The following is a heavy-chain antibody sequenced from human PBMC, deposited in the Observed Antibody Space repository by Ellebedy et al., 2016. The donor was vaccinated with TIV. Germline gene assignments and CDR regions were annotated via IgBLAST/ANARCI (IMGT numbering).Heavy chain of an antibody. J-gene: IGHJ4*02. V-gene: IGHV3-23*01. Sequence: PGGSLRLSCAASGFTFSAYAMNWVRQAPGKGLEWVPSISNSGGDTYYTDSVKGRFTVSRDNSKNTLFLEMNSLRAEDTALYFCARGGLRWDRNDYWGQGTLVSVSS. D-gene: IGHD4-23*01. CDR2: ISNSGGDT. CDR3: ARGGLRWDRNDY. CDR1: GFTFSAYA.